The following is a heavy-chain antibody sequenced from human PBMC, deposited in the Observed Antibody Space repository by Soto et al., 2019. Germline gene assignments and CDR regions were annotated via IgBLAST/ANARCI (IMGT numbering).Heavy chain of an antibody. D-gene: IGHD3-10*01. CDR1: GFTFSRYG. V-gene: IGHV3-23*01. CDR3: ARVMASSGGNYYYMDV. J-gene: IGHJ6*03. CDR2: ISGDSRST. Sequence: GGSLRLSCAASGFTFSRYGMRWVRQAPGKGLEWVSAISGDSRSTYYADSVKGRLTISRDNSKSTLYLQMHSLRAEDTAVYYCARVMASSGGNYYYMDVWGIGTTVTVSS.